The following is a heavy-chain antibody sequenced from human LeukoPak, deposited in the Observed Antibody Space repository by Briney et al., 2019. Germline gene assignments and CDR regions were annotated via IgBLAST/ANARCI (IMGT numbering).Heavy chain of an antibody. D-gene: IGHD1-1*01. Sequence: GGSLRLSCAASGXTLRSYWMSWVRQAPGKGLEWVANIKQDGSEKYYVDSVKGRFTISRDNAKNSLYLQMNSLRAEDTAVHYCARDNWEVDYWGQGTLVTVSS. CDR2: IKQDGSEK. CDR3: ARDNWEVDY. CDR1: GXTLRSYW. V-gene: IGHV3-7*05. J-gene: IGHJ4*02.